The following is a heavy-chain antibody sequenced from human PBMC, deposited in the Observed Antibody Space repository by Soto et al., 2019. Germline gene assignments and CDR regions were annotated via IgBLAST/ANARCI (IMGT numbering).Heavy chain of an antibody. J-gene: IGHJ4*02. D-gene: IGHD3-10*01. V-gene: IGHV4-61*01. CDR1: GGSVSSGSYY. CDR3: ARERITMVRGVIPSNDY. Sequence: QVQLQESGPGLVKPSETLSLTCTVSGGSVSSGSYYWSWIRQPPGKGLEWIGYIYYSGSTNYNPSLKSRVTISVDTSKNQFSLKLSSVTAEDTAVYYWARERITMVRGVIPSNDYWGQGTLVTVSS. CDR2: IYYSGST.